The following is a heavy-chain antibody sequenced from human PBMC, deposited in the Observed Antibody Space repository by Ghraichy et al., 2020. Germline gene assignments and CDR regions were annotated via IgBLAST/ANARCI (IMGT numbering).Heavy chain of an antibody. D-gene: IGHD2-15*01. Sequence: GGSLRLSCAVSGFTFSSNWMHWVRQAPGKGLVWVSRINSDGSSTTYADSVKGRFTISRDNAKNTLYLQMNSLRAEDTAVYYCARDPGYCTSGTCSEQNDYGGQGTLVTVSS. V-gene: IGHV3-74*01. J-gene: IGHJ4*02. CDR1: GFTFSSNW. CDR2: INSDGSST. CDR3: ARDPGYCTSGTCSEQNDY.